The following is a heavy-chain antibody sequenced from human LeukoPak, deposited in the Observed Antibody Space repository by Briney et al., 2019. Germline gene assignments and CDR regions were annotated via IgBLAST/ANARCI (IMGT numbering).Heavy chain of an antibody. J-gene: IGHJ4*02. Sequence: GGSLRLSCVASGFDVNDNFMLWIRQAPGQGLEWISIIHASGGAFHSESVKGRFSAFRDTSKNTIFLQMNNLRAADTAMYYCVRRHDYWGQGTLVTVPS. CDR3: VRRHDY. V-gene: IGHV3-53*01. CDR1: GFDVNDNF. CDR2: IHASGGA.